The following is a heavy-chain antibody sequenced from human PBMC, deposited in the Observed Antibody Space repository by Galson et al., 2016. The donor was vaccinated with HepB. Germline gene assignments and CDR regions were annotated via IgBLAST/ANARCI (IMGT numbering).Heavy chain of an antibody. D-gene: IGHD2-15*01. CDR2: IYYSGGT. CDR3: AGYEVVSFDY. Sequence: TLSLTCTVSGGSISSRGYYWSWIRQHPGKGLEWIGYIYYSGGTYYNPSLQSRLAISLDTSKNHSSLKLDSVTAADTAVYYCAGYEVVSFDYWGQGTLVTVSS. J-gene: IGHJ4*02. CDR1: GGSISSRGYY. V-gene: IGHV4-31*03.